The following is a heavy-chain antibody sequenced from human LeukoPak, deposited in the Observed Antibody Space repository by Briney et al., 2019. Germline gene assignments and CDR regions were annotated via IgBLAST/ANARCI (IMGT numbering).Heavy chain of an antibody. Sequence: SETLSLTCTVPGDSISSYYWSWIRQPPGKGLEWIGCIYYSGNTNYNPSLKSRATISIHTSKHQFSLNLSSVTAADTAVYYCARDYAFDIWGQGTMVTVSS. CDR1: GDSISSYY. J-gene: IGHJ3*02. V-gene: IGHV4-59*01. CDR2: IYYSGNT. CDR3: ARDYAFDI.